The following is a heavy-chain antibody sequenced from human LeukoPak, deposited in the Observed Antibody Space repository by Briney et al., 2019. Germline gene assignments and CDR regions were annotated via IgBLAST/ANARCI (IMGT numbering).Heavy chain of an antibody. J-gene: IGHJ6*03. Sequence: SETLSLTCTVSGGSISSYYWSWIRQPPGKGLEWIGYIYCSGSTNYNPSLKSRVTISVDTSKNQFSLKLSSVTAADTAVYYCARTGYYYYMDVWGKGTTVTVSS. CDR2: IYCSGST. CDR3: ARTGYYYYMDV. CDR1: GGSISSYY. V-gene: IGHV4-59*01.